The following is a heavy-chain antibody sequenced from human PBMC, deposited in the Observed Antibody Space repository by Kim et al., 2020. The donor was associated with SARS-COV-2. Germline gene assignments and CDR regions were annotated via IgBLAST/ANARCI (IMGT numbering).Heavy chain of an antibody. V-gene: IGHV4-59*08. CDR2: IYYSGST. CDR1: GGSISIYY. D-gene: IGHD6-13*01. J-gene: IGHJ4*01. Sequence: SETLSLTCTVSGGSISIYYWSWIRQPPGKGLEWIGYIYYSGSTNYNPSLKSRVTISVDTSKNQFSLKLSSVTAADTAVYYCARLQYSSSWANVGGFDYWG. CDR3: ARLQYSSSWANVGGFDY.